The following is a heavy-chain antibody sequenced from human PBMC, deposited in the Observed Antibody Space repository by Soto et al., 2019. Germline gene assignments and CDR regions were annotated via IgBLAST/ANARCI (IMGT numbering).Heavy chain of an antibody. Sequence: QVQLVQSGAEVKKPGASVKVSCKASGYTFTSYGISWVRQAPGQGLEWMGWISAYTGNTNFAQKLLGRVNMTSDLSTSTAYMVLRSLRSDDTSVYYCARVPFGELSNSFDYWGQGTLVTVSS. CDR2: ISAYTGNT. CDR3: ARVPFGELSNSFDY. J-gene: IGHJ4*02. V-gene: IGHV1-18*01. D-gene: IGHD3-10*01. CDR1: GYTFTSYG.